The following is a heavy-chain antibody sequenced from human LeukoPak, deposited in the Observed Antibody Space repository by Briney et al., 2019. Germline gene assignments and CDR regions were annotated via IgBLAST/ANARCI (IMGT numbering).Heavy chain of an antibody. J-gene: IGHJ4*02. Sequence: SETLSLTCSVSGGSISSYYWSWIRQPPGKGLEWIGYIYYSGSNNYNPSLKSRVTISVDTSTNQYSLKLSSVTAADTAVYYCAGTPTYYYDSSGYYPDYWGQGTLVTVSS. V-gene: IGHV4-59*01. D-gene: IGHD3-22*01. CDR1: GGSISSYY. CDR2: IYYSGSN. CDR3: AGTPTYYYDSSGYYPDY.